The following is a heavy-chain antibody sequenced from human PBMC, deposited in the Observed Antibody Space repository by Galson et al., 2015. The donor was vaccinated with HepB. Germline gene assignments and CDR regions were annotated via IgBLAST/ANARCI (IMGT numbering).Heavy chain of an antibody. CDR3: ASEPRTFFGGQNYGWDV. Sequence: SVKVSCKASGYTFTSFGISWVRQAPGQGLEWMGGISADNGNIKYAQKFRGRVTMTTDTSTSTAYMELGSLRSDDTAVYYCASEPRTFFGGQNYGWDVWGQGTTVTVSS. J-gene: IGHJ6*02. CDR2: ISADNGNI. CDR1: GYTFTSFG. V-gene: IGHV1-18*01. D-gene: IGHD4-23*01.